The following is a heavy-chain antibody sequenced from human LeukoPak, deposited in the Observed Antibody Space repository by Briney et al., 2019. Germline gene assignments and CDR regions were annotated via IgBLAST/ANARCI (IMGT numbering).Heavy chain of an antibody. D-gene: IGHD3-22*01. J-gene: IGHJ4*02. CDR2: ISHTGGAT. CDR1: GIAFDKNA. Sequence: PGGSLRLSCAAFGIAFDKNAMTWVRQVPGKGLEWVSTISHTGGATYYADSVKGRFTISRDNSKNTLSLQMNSLRAEDTAVYYCAARAPYYDSSGYHDWWGQGTLVTVSS. V-gene: IGHV3-23*01. CDR3: AARAPYYDSSGYHDW.